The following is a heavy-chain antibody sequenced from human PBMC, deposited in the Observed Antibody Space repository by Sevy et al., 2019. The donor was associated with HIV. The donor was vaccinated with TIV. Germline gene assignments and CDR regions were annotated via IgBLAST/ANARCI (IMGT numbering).Heavy chain of an antibody. J-gene: IGHJ4*02. Sequence: GGSLRLSCAASGFTFSTYGMHWVRQAPGKGLEWVALIWFDGSNTYYADSVKGRFTISGDIAKNTLQLQMNGLRAEDTAVYYCARDLEFYDYGDYGPAFMPDYWGQGTLVTVSS. CDR3: ARDLEFYDYGDYGPAFMPDY. V-gene: IGHV3-33*01. D-gene: IGHD4-17*01. CDR2: IWFDGSNT. CDR1: GFTFSTYG.